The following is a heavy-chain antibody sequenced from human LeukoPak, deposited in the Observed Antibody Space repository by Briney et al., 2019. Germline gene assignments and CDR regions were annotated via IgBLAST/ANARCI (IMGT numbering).Heavy chain of an antibody. CDR3: ARSGGLDSFDI. V-gene: IGHV4-39*07. J-gene: IGHJ3*02. D-gene: IGHD3-10*01. CDR1: GDSISRTGYY. Sequence: KTSETLSLTCTVSGDSISRTGYYWGWIRQPPGKGLEWIGSISYSGSSHYSPSLNSRATISVDTSKNQFSLKLSSVTAADTAVYYCARSGGLDSFDIWGQGTMVTVSS. CDR2: ISYSGSS.